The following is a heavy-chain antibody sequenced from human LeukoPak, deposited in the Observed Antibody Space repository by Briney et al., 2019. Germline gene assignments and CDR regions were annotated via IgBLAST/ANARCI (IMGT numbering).Heavy chain of an antibody. CDR1: GFTLGSHD. V-gene: IGHV3-13*01. D-gene: IGHD5-18*01. Sequence: GGSLRLACTASGFTLGSHDMHWVRHIPGQGLEWVAAVSSGFHAFFADSVQGRFTVSREDARNSLYLQMNSLRAGDTAVYYCVREARGYHYTYFDYWGQGTLVTVSS. CDR3: VREARGYHYTYFDY. CDR2: VSSGFHA. J-gene: IGHJ4*02.